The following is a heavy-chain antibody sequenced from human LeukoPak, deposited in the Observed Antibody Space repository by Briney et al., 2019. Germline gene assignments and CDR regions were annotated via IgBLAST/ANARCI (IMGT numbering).Heavy chain of an antibody. D-gene: IGHD2/OR15-2a*01. Sequence: GGSLRLSCVGSGFTFSTYWMTWVRQAPGTGLEWVASIMFDGSQKYYVDSVKGRFTTSRDNAKSSLYLQMDSLRVEDTAMYYCARYFNSNGYSSLRGDYWGQGTLVTVSS. CDR3: ARYFNSNGYSSLRGDY. V-gene: IGHV3-7*01. CDR2: IMFDGSQK. CDR1: GFTFSTYW. J-gene: IGHJ4*02.